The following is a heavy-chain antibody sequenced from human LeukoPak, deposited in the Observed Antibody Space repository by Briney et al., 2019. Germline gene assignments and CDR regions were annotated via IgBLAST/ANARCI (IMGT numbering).Heavy chain of an antibody. CDR1: GFTFSSYG. J-gene: IGHJ5*02. CDR3: ARVGGGYGPNWLDP. CDR2: ISDSGGST. D-gene: IGHD5-12*01. Sequence: GGSLRLSCAASGFTFSSYGMSWVRQAPGKGLEWVSDISDSGGSTYYAESVKGRFTISRDNSKNTLYLQMNSLRAEDTAVYYCARVGGGYGPNWLDPWGQGTLVTVSS. V-gene: IGHV3-23*01.